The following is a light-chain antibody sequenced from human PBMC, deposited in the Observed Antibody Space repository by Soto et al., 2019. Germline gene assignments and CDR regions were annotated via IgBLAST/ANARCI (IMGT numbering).Light chain of an antibody. V-gene: IGLV1-44*01. CDR3: AAWDDSLSGVV. CDR2: SNN. CDR1: SSNIGSNT. J-gene: IGLJ2*01. Sequence: QPVLTQPPSASGTPGQRVTISCSGSSSNIGSNTINWYQQFPGTAPRLLIYSNNQRPSGVPDRFSGSKSGTSASLAISGLKSEDEADFYCAAWDDSLSGVVFGGGTKLTVL.